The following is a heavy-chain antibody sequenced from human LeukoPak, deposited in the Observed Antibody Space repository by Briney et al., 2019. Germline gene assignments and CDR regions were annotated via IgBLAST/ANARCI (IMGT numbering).Heavy chain of an antibody. CDR3: ASTWGSGSYLPLDV. Sequence: GASVKVSCKASGYTFTSYGISWVRQAPGQGLEWMGWISAYNGNTNYAQKLQGRVTMTTDTSTSTAYMELRSLRSDDTAVYYCASTWGSGSYLPLDVWGKGTTVTVSS. CDR1: GYTFTSYG. J-gene: IGHJ6*04. CDR2: ISAYNGNT. V-gene: IGHV1-18*01. D-gene: IGHD3-10*01.